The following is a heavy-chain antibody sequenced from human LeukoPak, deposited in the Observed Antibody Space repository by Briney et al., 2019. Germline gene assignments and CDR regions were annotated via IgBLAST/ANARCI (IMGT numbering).Heavy chain of an antibody. CDR2: IYTSGSS. J-gene: IGHJ4*02. Sequence: SETLSLTRTDSLGSISSYYWCWMRQPAGKRLEWIWRIYTSGSSNSNPSLKSRVTMSADTSKNQFSLKLSSVTAADTAVYYCARDISVAGSFLLFDYWGQGTLVTVSS. D-gene: IGHD6-19*01. CDR1: LGSISSYY. CDR3: ARDISVAGSFLLFDY. V-gene: IGHV4-4*07.